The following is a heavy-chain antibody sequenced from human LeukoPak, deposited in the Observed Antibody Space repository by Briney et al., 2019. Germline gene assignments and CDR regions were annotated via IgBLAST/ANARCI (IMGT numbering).Heavy chain of an antibody. D-gene: IGHD5-12*01. V-gene: IGHV4-59*08. CDR3: ASEGSSGYVDY. J-gene: IGHJ4*02. CDR2: IYYSGST. Sequence: SETLSLTCTVSGGSISSYYWSWIRQPPGKGLEWIGYIYYSGSTHYNPSLKSRVTISVDTSKNQFSLKLSSVTAADTAVYYCASEGSSGYVDYWGQGTLVTVSS. CDR1: GGSISSYY.